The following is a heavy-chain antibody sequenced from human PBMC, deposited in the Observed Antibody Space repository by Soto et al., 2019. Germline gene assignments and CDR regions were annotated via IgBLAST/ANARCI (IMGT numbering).Heavy chain of an antibody. CDR2: ISYDGSNK. D-gene: IGHD2-15*01. V-gene: IGHV3-30-3*01. J-gene: IGHJ4*02. CDR3: ARDAPYCSGGSCYKVFDY. Sequence: QVQLVESGGGVVQPGRSLRLSCAASGFTFSSYAMHWVHQAPGKGLEWVAVISYDGSNKYYADSVKGRFTISRDNSKNTLYLQMNSLRAEDTAVYYCARDAPYCSGGSCYKVFDYWGQGTLVTVSS. CDR1: GFTFSSYA.